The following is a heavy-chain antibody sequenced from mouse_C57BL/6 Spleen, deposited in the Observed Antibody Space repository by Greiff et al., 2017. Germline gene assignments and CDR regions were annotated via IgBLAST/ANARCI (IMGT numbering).Heavy chain of an antibody. J-gene: IGHJ1*03. CDR2: IYPRDGST. CDR1: GYTFTSYD. CDR3: ARGGYYYGSSSDFDV. V-gene: IGHV1-85*01. D-gene: IGHD1-1*01. Sequence: VKLMESGPELVKPGASVKLSCKASGYTFTSYDINWVKQRPGQGLEWIGWIYPRDGSTKYNEKFKGKATLTVDTSSSTAYMELHSLTSEDSAVYFCARGGYYYGSSSDFDVWGTGTTVTVSS.